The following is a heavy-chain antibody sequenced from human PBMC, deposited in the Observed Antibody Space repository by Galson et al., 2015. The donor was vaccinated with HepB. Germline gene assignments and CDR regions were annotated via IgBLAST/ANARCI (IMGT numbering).Heavy chain of an antibody. Sequence: SVKVSCKASGYTFTSYDINWGRQATGQGLEWMGWMNPDSGKTGYVQKFKGRVTMTRNTSINTAYMELSGLTSEDTAVYYCAKGGVVVVPAAIEEPSYFDHWGQGTLVTVSS. D-gene: IGHD2-2*01. V-gene: IGHV1-8*01. CDR1: GYTFTSYD. J-gene: IGHJ4*02. CDR3: AKGGVVVVPAAIEEPSYFDH. CDR2: MNPDSGKT.